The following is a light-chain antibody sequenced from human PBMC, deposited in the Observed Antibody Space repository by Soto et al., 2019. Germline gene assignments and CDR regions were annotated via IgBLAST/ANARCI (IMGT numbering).Light chain of an antibody. CDR3: AAWDDSLSVV. V-gene: IGLV1-47*01. Sequence: QLVLNQPPSASGTPGQKVSISCSGSSSNIGNDYVYWYRQLPGTAPKLLIYRNNQRPSEVPDRFSASKSGTSASLAISGLRSEDEADYYCAAWDDSLSVVFGGGTKVTVL. CDR2: RNN. J-gene: IGLJ3*02. CDR1: SSNIGNDY.